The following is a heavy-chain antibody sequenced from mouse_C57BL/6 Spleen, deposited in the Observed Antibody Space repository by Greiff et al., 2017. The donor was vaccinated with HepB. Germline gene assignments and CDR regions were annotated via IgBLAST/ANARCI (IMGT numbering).Heavy chain of an antibody. D-gene: IGHD1-1*01. CDR3: ARQGYYGSSWDYFDY. V-gene: IGHV5-6*01. CDR2: ISSGGSYT. Sequence: EVQGVESGGDLVKPGGSLKLSCAASGFTFSSYGMSWVRQTPDKRLEWVATISSGGSYTYYPDSVKGRFTISRDNSKNTLSLQMSRLKSEDTAMYYCARQGYYGSSWDYFDYWGQGTTLTVSS. CDR1: GFTFSSYG. J-gene: IGHJ2*01.